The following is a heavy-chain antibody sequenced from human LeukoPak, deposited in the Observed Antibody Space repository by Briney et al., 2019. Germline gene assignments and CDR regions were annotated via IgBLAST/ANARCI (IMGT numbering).Heavy chain of an antibody. Sequence: GGSLRLSCAASGFTVSSNYMSWVRQAPGKGLEWVSVIYSGGSTYYADSVKGRFTISRDNSKNTLYLQMNSLRAEDTAVYYCARAYGCNDNCFGRWGQVTLVTVSS. CDR3: ARAYGCNDNCFGR. D-gene: IGHD4-23*01. J-gene: IGHJ5*02. CDR1: GFTVSSNY. V-gene: IGHV3-53*01. CDR2: IYSGGST.